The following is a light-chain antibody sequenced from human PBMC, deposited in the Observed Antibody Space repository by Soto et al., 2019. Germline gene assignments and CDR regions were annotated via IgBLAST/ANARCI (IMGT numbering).Light chain of an antibody. J-gene: IGKJ1*01. CDR1: QSLSGN. Sequence: EIVMTQSPATLSVSPGERATLFCRASQSLSGNLAWYQQKPGQAPRLLIYRASTRATGVPARFSASGSGTEFTLTISSLQSEDSAVYYCHQYSNWPPWTFGPGTKVEIK. CDR2: RAS. CDR3: HQYSNWPPWT. V-gene: IGKV3-15*01.